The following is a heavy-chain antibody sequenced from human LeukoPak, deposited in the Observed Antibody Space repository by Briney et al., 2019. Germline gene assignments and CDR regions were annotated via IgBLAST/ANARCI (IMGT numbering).Heavy chain of an antibody. V-gene: IGHV3-9*01. CDR2: ISWDSRNI. D-gene: IGHD6-19*01. CDR3: ARGNRDTSGFYYYYGMDV. CDR1: GFTFDDYA. J-gene: IGHJ6*02. Sequence: PGGSLRLSCAASGFTFDDYAMFWVRQAPGEGLEWVSGISWDSRNIGYAASVKGRFTVPRDNGKNSLYLQINSLRVEDTALYYCARGNRDTSGFYYYYGMDVWGQGTTVSVSS.